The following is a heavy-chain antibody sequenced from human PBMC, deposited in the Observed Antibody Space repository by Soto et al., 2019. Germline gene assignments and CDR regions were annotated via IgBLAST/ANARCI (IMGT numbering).Heavy chain of an antibody. V-gene: IGHV1-69*04. CDR2: IIPILGIA. CDR3: ARDPPRGVATDWFDP. J-gene: IGHJ5*02. CDR1: GGTFSSYT. Sequence: SVKVSCNASGGTFSSYTISWVRQAPGQGLEWMGRIIPILGIANYAQKFQGRVTITADKSTSTAYMELSSLRSEDTAVYYCARDPPRGVATDWFDPWGQGTLVTVSS. D-gene: IGHD5-12*01.